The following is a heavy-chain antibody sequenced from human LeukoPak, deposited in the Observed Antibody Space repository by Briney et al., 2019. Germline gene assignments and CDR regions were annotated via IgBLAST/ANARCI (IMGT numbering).Heavy chain of an antibody. CDR3: AKMAIVVVNDDFDY. D-gene: IGHD3-22*01. CDR2: ISYDGSNK. CDR1: GFTFSSCG. J-gene: IGHJ4*02. Sequence: PGGSLRLSCAASGFTFSSCGMHWVRQAPGKGLEWVAVISYDGSNKYYADSVKGRFTISRDNSKNTLYLQMNSLRAEDTAVYYCAKMAIVVVNDDFDYWGQGTLVAVSS. V-gene: IGHV3-30*18.